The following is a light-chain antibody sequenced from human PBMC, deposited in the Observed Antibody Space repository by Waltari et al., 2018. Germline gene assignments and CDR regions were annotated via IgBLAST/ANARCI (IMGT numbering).Light chain of an antibody. CDR1: QSVSSSY. CDR2: GAS. Sequence: IVLTQSPGTLSLSTGERATLSCRASQSVSSSYLAWYQQKPGQAPRLLIYGASSRATGIPDRFSGSGSGTDFTLTISRLEPEDFAVYYCQQYGSSALTFGGGTKVEIK. V-gene: IGKV3-20*01. CDR3: QQYGSSALT. J-gene: IGKJ4*01.